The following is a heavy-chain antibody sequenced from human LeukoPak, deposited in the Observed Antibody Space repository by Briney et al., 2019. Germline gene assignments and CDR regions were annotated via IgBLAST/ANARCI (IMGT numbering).Heavy chain of an antibody. CDR1: GGTFSSYA. Sequence: SVRLSCKASGGTFSSYAISWVRQAPGQGLEWMGGIIPIFGTANYAQKFQGRVTITADESTSTAYMELSSLRSEDTAVYYCARSLSERQTDAFDIWDQGTMVTVSS. CDR2: IIPIFGTA. D-gene: IGHD1-1*01. CDR3: ARSLSERQTDAFDI. V-gene: IGHV1-69*13. J-gene: IGHJ3*02.